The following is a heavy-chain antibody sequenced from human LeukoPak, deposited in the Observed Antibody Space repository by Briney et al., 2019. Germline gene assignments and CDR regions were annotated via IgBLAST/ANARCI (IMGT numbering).Heavy chain of an antibody. CDR1: GYTFTGYY. D-gene: IGHD3-3*01. CDR2: ISAYNGNT. CDR3: ARDRGAYYDFWSGYSEDHFDY. V-gene: IGHV1-18*04. J-gene: IGHJ4*02. Sequence: ASVKVSCKASGYTFTGYYMHWVRQAPGQGLEWMGWISAYNGNTNYAQKLQGRVTMTTDTSTSTAYMELRSLRSDDTAVYYCARDRGAYYDFWSGYSEDHFDYWGQGTLVTVSS.